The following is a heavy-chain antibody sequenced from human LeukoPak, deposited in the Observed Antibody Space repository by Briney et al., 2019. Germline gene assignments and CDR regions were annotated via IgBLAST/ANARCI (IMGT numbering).Heavy chain of an antibody. J-gene: IGHJ4*02. CDR1: GFTFSSYA. V-gene: IGHV3-30*16. Sequence: GRSLRLSCAASGFTFSSYAMHWVRQAPGKGLEWVAVISYDGSNKYYADSVKGRFTISRDNSKNTLYLQMNSLRAEDTAVYYCARGQQLVRGYLDYWGQGTLVTVSS. D-gene: IGHD6-13*01. CDR2: ISYDGSNK. CDR3: ARGQQLVRGYLDY.